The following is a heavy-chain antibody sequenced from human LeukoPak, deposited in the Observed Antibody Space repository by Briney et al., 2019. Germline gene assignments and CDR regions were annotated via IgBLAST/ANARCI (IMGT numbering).Heavy chain of an antibody. Sequence: SETLSLTCTVSGGSISSYYWSWLRQPPGKGLEWIGYIYYSGSTNYNPSLKSRVTISADTSKNQFSLKLSSVTAADTAVYYCARRAYGQLDYWGQGTLVTVSS. CDR3: ARRAYGQLDY. CDR2: IYYSGST. V-gene: IGHV4-59*01. J-gene: IGHJ4*02. CDR1: GGSISSYY. D-gene: IGHD3-16*01.